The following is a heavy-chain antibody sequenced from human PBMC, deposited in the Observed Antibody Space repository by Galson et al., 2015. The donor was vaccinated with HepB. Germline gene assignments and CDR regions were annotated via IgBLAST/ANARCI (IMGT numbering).Heavy chain of an antibody. CDR1: GFTVSSNY. Sequence: SLRLSCAASGFTVSSNYMSWVRQAPGKGLEWVSVIYSGGSTYYADSVKGRFTISRDNSKNTLYLQMNSLRAEDTAVYYCAREDSSGYYGYWGQGTLVTVSS. V-gene: IGHV3-53*01. CDR3: AREDSSGYYGY. J-gene: IGHJ4*02. D-gene: IGHD3-22*01. CDR2: IYSGGST.